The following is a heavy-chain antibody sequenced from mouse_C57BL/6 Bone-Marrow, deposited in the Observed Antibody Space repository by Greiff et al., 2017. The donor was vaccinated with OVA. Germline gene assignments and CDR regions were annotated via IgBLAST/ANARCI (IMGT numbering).Heavy chain of an antibody. J-gene: IGHJ4*01. Sequence: QVQLKQPGAELVRPGTSVKLSCKASGYTFTSYWMHWVKQRPGQGLEWIGVIDPSDSYTNYNQKFKGKATLTVDTSSSTAYMQLSSLTSEDSAVYYCAGDYYGSSYGYYAMDYWGQGTSVTVSS. V-gene: IGHV1-59*01. CDR2: IDPSDSYT. CDR1: GYTFTSYW. CDR3: AGDYYGSSYGYYAMDY. D-gene: IGHD1-1*01.